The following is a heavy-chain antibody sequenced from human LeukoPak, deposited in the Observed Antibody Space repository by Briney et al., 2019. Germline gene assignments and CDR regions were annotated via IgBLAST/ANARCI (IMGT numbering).Heavy chain of an antibody. CDR1: GFTFGDYA. CDR3: TRGAGCSSGRCYPIDY. CDR2: IRSKPYGGTT. D-gene: IGHD2-15*01. V-gene: IGHV3-49*03. Sequence: GGSLRLSCTASGFTFGDYAMSWFRQAPGKGLEWVGFIRSKPYGGTTDYAASVKGRFTISRGDSKSIAYLQMNSLKTEDTAVYYCTRGAGCSSGRCYPIDYWGQGTLVTVSS. J-gene: IGHJ4*02.